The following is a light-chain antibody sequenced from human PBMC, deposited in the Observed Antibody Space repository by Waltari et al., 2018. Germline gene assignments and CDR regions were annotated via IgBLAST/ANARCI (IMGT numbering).Light chain of an antibody. CDR3: QQSYSVPYT. CDR2: GAS. Sequence: DIQMTQSPSSLSASVGDRVTITCRASQSVSTYLNWYQQKPREAPKFLIYGASSLQSGVPSRFSGSGSGTDFTLTISSLQPEDFGIYYCQQSYSVPYTFGQGTKLEIK. J-gene: IGKJ2*01. V-gene: IGKV1-39*01. CDR1: QSVSTY.